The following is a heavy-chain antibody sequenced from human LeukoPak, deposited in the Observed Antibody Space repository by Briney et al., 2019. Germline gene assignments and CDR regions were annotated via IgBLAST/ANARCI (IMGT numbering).Heavy chain of an antibody. CDR3: ARLLSGISSLTPVAAPRFWFDP. D-gene: IGHD2-15*01. J-gene: IGHJ5*02. CDR1: GDSISGYY. V-gene: IGHV4-59*08. CDR2: VHDTGST. Sequence: SETLSLTCTVSGDSISGYYYAWIRQPTEKDLEWIGYVHDTGSTNYNPSLKSRVTISVDTSKNQFSLKLSSVTAADTAVYYCARLLSGISSLTPVAAPRFWFDPWGQGTLVTVSS.